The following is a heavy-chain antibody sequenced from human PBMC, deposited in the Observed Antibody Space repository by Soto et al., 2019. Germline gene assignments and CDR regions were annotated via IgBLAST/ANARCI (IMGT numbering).Heavy chain of an antibody. CDR3: ARVVAGYCSGGSCSGDYYYYMDV. CDR1: GYTFTSYG. V-gene: IGHV1-18*01. Sequence: ASVQVSCKASGYTFTSYGISWVRQAPGQGLEWMGWISAYNGNTNYAQKLQGRVTMTTDTSTSTAYMELGSLRSDDTAVYYCARVVAGYCSGGSCSGDYYYYMDVWGKGTTVTVSS. D-gene: IGHD2-15*01. J-gene: IGHJ6*03. CDR2: ISAYNGNT.